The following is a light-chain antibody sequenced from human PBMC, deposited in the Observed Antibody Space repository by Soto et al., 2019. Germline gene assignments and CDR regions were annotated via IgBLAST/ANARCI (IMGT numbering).Light chain of an antibody. J-gene: IGKJ4*01. CDR3: QHSYSNPLA. CDR2: KAS. Sequence: DIQMTQSPSSLSASVGDRVTITCRASQSISNYLAWYQQKPGKAPKLLIYKASSLKSGVPSRFSGSGSGTEFTLTISSLQPEDFATYYCQHSYSNPLAFGGGTKVDIK. V-gene: IGKV1-39*01. CDR1: QSISNY.